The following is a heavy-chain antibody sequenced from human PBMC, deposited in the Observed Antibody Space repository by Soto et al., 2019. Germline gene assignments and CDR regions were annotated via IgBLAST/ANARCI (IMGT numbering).Heavy chain of an antibody. CDR1: GGSISSYY. V-gene: IGHV4-59*12. CDR3: ARARATIAAAAIFDC. J-gene: IGHJ4*02. Sequence: SETLSLTCTVSGGSISSYYWSWIRQPPGKGLEWIGYIYYSESTNYNPSLKSRLIISVDKSKNQFSLKLSSVTAADTAVYYCARARATIAAAAIFDCWGQGTLVTVSS. D-gene: IGHD6-13*01. CDR2: IYYSEST.